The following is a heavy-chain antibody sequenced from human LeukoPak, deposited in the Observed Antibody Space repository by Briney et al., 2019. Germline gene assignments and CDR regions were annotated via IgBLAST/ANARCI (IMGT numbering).Heavy chain of an antibody. J-gene: IGHJ4*02. CDR1: GGSISSGGYY. V-gene: IGHV4-31*03. Sequence: SETLSLTCTVSGGSISSGGYYWSWIRQHPGKGLEWIGYIYYSGSTYYNPSLKSRVTISVDTSKNQFSLKLSSVTAADTAVYYCAREVRLRVLDYWGQGTLVTVSS. D-gene: IGHD5-12*01. CDR3: AREVRLRVLDY. CDR2: IYYSGST.